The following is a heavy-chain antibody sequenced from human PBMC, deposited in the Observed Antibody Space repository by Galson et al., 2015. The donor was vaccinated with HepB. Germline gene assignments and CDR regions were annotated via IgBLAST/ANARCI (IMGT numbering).Heavy chain of an antibody. V-gene: IGHV4-39*01. D-gene: IGHD6-13*01. CDR3: ARRYSTSWSVYH. Sequence: SETLSLTCTVSGDSISSSVYYWAWIRQPPGKGLEWIGSISHSGSTHYKPSLKSRVTISEDTSKRQFSLRLSSVTAADTAVYYCARRYSTSWSVYHWGQGTLVIVSS. CDR2: ISHSGST. CDR1: GDSISSSVYY. J-gene: IGHJ5*02.